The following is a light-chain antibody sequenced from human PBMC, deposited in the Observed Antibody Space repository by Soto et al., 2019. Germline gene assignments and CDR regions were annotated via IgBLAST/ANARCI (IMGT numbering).Light chain of an antibody. V-gene: IGLV2-8*01. CDR1: SSDIGAYNY. Sequence: QSALTQHPSASGSPGQSVTISCTGTSSDIGAYNYVSWYQQHPGKAPKLMIPEVSKRPSGVPDRFSGSKSGNTASLTVSGLQAEDEADYYCSSYAGSNDRWVFGGGTKLTVL. J-gene: IGLJ3*02. CDR3: SSYAGSNDRWV. CDR2: EVS.